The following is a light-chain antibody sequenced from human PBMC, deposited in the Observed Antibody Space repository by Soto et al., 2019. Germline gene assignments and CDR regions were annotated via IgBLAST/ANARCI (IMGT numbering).Light chain of an antibody. Sequence: DIQRTQSPSSLSASVGDRVTITCQASQNINNYLDWYQQKPGRAPKLLVYDASNLEAGVPSRFRGSGSGTDFTFIISRLQPEDIATYYCQQYENLPTFGQGTRLEIK. CDR3: QQYENLPT. CDR1: QNINNY. V-gene: IGKV1-33*01. J-gene: IGKJ5*01. CDR2: DAS.